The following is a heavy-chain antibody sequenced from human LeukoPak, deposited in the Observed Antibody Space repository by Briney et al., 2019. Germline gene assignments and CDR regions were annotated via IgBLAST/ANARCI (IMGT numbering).Heavy chain of an antibody. Sequence: GGSLRLSCAASGFTFNSYAMQWVRQAPGKGLEYVSGISNDGDSTYYATSVKGRFIISRDNSKNMLYLQMGSLRAEDMAVYYCARDHGDYGYFDYWGQGTLVTVSS. CDR3: ARDHGDYGYFDY. V-gene: IGHV3-64*01. CDR1: GFTFNSYA. CDR2: ISNDGDST. D-gene: IGHD4-17*01. J-gene: IGHJ4*02.